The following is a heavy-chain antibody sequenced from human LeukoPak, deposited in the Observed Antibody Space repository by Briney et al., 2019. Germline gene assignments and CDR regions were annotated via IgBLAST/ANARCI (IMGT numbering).Heavy chain of an antibody. CDR3: TVYRSGHH. CDR1: GLTFSASD. J-gene: IGHJ5*02. Sequence: PGGSLKLSCVVSGLTFSASDVHWVRQASGKGLEWVGRIGTTGNNYATEYAAPMKGRFIIFRDDSENTAYLHMNSLKTADTALYYCTVYRSGHHWGQGTLVTVSS. CDR2: IGTTGNNYAT. D-gene: IGHD6-19*01. V-gene: IGHV3-73*01.